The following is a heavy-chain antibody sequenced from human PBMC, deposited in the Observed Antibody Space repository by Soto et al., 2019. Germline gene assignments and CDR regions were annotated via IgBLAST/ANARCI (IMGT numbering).Heavy chain of an antibody. Sequence: TLSLTCTVSGGSISSGDYYWSWIRQPPGKGLEWIGYIYYSGSTYYNPSLKSRVTISVDTSKNQFSLKLSSVTAADTAVYYCARDGDYYDSSGYHWFDPWGQGTLVTVSS. CDR3: ARDGDYYDSSGYHWFDP. CDR2: IYYSGST. D-gene: IGHD3-22*01. J-gene: IGHJ5*02. V-gene: IGHV4-30-4*01. CDR1: GGSISSGDYY.